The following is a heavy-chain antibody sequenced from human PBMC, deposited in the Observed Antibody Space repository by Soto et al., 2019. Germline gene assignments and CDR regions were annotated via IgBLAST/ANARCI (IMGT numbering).Heavy chain of an antibody. CDR1: GYTFTSYD. V-gene: IGHV1-8*01. CDR2: MNPNSGNT. CDR3: ARGDRYCSGGSCSNWFDP. D-gene: IGHD2-15*01. J-gene: IGHJ5*02. Sequence: ASVKVSCKASGYTFTSYDINWVRQATGQGLEWMGWMNPNSGNTGYAQKFQGRVTMTRNTSISTAYMELSSLRSEDTAVYYCARGDRYCSGGSCSNWFDPWGQGTLVTVSS.